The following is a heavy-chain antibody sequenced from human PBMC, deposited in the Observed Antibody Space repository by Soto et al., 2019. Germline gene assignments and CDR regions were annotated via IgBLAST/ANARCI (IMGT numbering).Heavy chain of an antibody. Sequence: GSVKGSCKASGYTFTGYYMHWGRQAPGQGLEWMGWINPNSGGTNYAQKFQGWVTMTRDTSISTAYMELSRLRSDDTAVYYCARDLGITGTTPYYYGMDVWGQGTTVTVSS. CDR3: ARDLGITGTTPYYYGMDV. D-gene: IGHD1-20*01. CDR2: INPNSGGT. V-gene: IGHV1-2*04. J-gene: IGHJ6*02. CDR1: GYTFTGYY.